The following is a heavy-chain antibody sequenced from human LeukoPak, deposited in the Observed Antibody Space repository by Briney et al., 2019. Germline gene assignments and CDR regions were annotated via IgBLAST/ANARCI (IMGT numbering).Heavy chain of an antibody. J-gene: IGHJ4*02. CDR2: INPSGGST. V-gene: IGHV1-46*01. D-gene: IGHD4-11*01. Sequence: ASVKVSCKASGYTFTSYYMHWVRQAPGQGPEWMGIINPSGGSTSYAQKFQGRVTMTRDTSTSTVYMELSSLRSEDTAVYYCARVRTKNDYSKSLGYWGQGTLVTVSS. CDR1: GYTFTSYY. CDR3: ARVRTKNDYSKSLGY.